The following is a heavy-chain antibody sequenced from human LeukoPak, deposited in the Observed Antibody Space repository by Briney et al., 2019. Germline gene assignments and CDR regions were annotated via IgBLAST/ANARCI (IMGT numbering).Heavy chain of an antibody. CDR3: AGGVRPLLSEDY. D-gene: IGHD2/OR15-2a*01. CDR1: GDSISSGSYY. CDR2: IYTSGST. V-gene: IGHV4-61*02. Sequence: RASQTLSLTCTVSGDSISSGSYYWRWIRQPAGKGLEWIGRIYTSGSTNYNPSLKSRVTISVDTSKNQFSLKLSSVAAAGTAVYYCAGGVRPLLSEDYWGQGTLVTVSS. J-gene: IGHJ4*02.